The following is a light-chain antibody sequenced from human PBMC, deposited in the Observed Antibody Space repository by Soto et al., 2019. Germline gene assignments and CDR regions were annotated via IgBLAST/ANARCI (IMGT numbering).Light chain of an antibody. CDR3: QQLNSFPIT. Sequence: IQLTQSPSSLSASVGDRVTISCRASQGIANFLAWYQQKPGKAPKLLIYGASTLQSGVPSRFSGSGSGTDFTLTIGSLQPEDFATYYCQQLNSFPITFGPGTKVDIK. CDR2: GAS. J-gene: IGKJ3*01. CDR1: QGIANF. V-gene: IGKV1-9*01.